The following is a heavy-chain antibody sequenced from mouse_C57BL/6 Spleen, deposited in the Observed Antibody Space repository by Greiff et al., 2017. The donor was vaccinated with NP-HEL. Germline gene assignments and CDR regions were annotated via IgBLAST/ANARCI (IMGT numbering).Heavy chain of an antibody. Sequence: VQLQQPGAELVMPGASVKLSCKASGYTFTSYWMHWVKQRPGQGLEWIGEIDPSDSYTNYNQKFKGKSTLTVDKSSSTAYMQLSSLTSEDSAVYYCARSDSSGYDDYWGQGTTLTVSS. CDR3: ARSDSSGYDDY. J-gene: IGHJ2*01. CDR2: IDPSDSYT. CDR1: GYTFTSYW. V-gene: IGHV1-69*01. D-gene: IGHD3-2*02.